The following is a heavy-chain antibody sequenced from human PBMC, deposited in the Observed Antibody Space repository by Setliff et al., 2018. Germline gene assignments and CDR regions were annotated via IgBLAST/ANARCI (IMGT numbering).Heavy chain of an antibody. D-gene: IGHD5-18*01. V-gene: IGHV3-21*01. J-gene: IGHJ5*01. Sequence: LRLSCAASGFTISYYAIHWVRQAPGKGLEWVASFSSRNDYIYHADSVKGRFTISRDNAKTSLYLQMDSLRVEDTAVYFCARSPGWIPWFDSWGQGTLVTVSS. CDR3: ARSPGWIPWFDS. CDR2: FSSRNDYI. CDR1: GFTISYYA.